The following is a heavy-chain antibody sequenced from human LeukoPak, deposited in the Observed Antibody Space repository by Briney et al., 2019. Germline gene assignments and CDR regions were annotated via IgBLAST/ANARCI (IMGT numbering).Heavy chain of an antibody. CDR3: ARDQEAFDY. CDR1: GYSFTGNY. J-gene: IGHJ4*02. CDR2: IYPRDGST. Sequence: ASVKVSCKASGYSFTGNYIHWVRQAPGQGLEWMGMIYPRDGSTSYAQKFQGRVTVTRDTSTSTVHMELSGLRSEDTAVHYCARDQEAFDYWGQGTLVTVSS. V-gene: IGHV1-46*01.